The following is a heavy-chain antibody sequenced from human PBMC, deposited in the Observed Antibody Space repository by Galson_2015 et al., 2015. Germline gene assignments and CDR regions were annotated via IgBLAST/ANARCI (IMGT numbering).Heavy chain of an antibody. D-gene: IGHD6-19*01. Sequence: SLRLSCAASGFTFSSYGMHWVRQAPGKGLEWVAVISYDGSNKYYADSVKGRFTISRDNAKNSLYLKMNSLRAEDTAVYYCARAPLAVAGIGGGRDYGGQGTLVTVSS. J-gene: IGHJ4*02. CDR2: ISYDGSNK. CDR3: ARAPLAVAGIGGGRDY. V-gene: IGHV3-30*03. CDR1: GFTFSSYG.